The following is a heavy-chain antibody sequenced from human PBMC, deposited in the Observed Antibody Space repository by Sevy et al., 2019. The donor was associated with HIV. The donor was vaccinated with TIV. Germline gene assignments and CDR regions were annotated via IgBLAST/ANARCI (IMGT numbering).Heavy chain of an antibody. CDR2: ISSSSSTI. V-gene: IGHV3-48*02. CDR1: GFTFSSYS. D-gene: IGHD4-17*01. CDR3: ARDQEDYGDPFDY. Sequence: GGSLRLSCAASGFTFSSYSMNWVRQAPGKGLEWVSYISSSSSTIYYADSVKGRFTISRDNPKNSLYLQMNSLGDEDTAVYYCARDQEDYGDPFDYWGQGTLDTVSS. J-gene: IGHJ4*02.